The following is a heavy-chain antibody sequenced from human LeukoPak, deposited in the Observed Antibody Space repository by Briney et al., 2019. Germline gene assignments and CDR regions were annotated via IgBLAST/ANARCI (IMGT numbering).Heavy chain of an antibody. Sequence: GGSLRLSCEASGFSFSSYNMDWVRQTPGKGLEWVSIIYGGGNTYYVDSVEGRFTISRDNSKNTLYLQMNTLRAEDTAVYYCASGRRDSNGFVDYWGQGILVTVSP. CDR3: ASGRRDSNGFVDY. CDR1: GFSFSSYN. CDR2: IYGGGNT. J-gene: IGHJ4*02. V-gene: IGHV3-66*01. D-gene: IGHD5-18*01.